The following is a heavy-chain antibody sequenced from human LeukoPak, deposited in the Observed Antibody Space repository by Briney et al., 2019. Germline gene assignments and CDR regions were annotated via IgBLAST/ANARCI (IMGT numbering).Heavy chain of an antibody. CDR1: GGTFSSYA. J-gene: IGHJ4*02. D-gene: IGHD3-22*01. CDR3: AAAGTYYYDSSDYRDY. CDR2: IIPIFGTA. V-gene: IGHV1-69*05. Sequence: SVKVSCKASGGTFSSYAISWVRQAPGQGLEWMGRIIPIFGTANYAQKFQGRVTITTDESTSTAYMELSSLRSEDTAVYYCAAAGTYYYDSSDYRDYWGQGTLVTVSS.